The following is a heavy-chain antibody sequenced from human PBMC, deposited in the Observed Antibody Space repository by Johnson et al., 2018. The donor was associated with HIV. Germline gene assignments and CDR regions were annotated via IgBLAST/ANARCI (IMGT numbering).Heavy chain of an antibody. J-gene: IGHJ3*02. CDR1: GFTFSSYA. CDR3: AKDVLSLGYCSGGGCWEDAFDI. Sequence: MQLVESGGGLVQPGGSLRLSCAASGFTFSSYAMSWVRQAPGKGLEWVSAISGSGGSTYYADSVKGRFTISRDNSKNTLYLQMNSLRAEDTAVYYCAKDVLSLGYCSGGGCWEDAFDIWGQGTKVTVSS. CDR2: ISGSGGST. D-gene: IGHD2-15*01. V-gene: IGHV3-23*04.